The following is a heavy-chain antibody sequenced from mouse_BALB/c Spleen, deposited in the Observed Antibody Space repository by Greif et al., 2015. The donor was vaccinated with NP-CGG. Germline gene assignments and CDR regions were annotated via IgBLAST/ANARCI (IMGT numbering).Heavy chain of an antibody. V-gene: IGHV1-54*03. CDR3: ASYDYDEGFDY. J-gene: IGHJ2*01. CDR1: GYAFTNYL. D-gene: IGHD2-4*01. Sequence: QVQLQQSGAELVRPGTSVKVSCKASGYAFTNYLIEWVKQRPGQGLEWIGVINPGSGGTNYNEKFKGKATLTADKSSSTAYMQLSSLTSDDSAVYFCASYDYDEGFDYWGQGTTLTVSS. CDR2: INPGSGGT.